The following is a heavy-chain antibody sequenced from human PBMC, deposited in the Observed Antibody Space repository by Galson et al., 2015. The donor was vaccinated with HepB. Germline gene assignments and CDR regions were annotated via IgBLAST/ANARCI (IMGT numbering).Heavy chain of an antibody. V-gene: IGHV6-1*01. J-gene: IGHJ2*01. CDR2: TYYRSKWYN. Sequence: CAISGDSVSSNSAAWNWIRQSPSRGLEWLGRTYYRSKWYNDYAVSVKSRITINPDTSKNQFSLKLSSVTAADTAVYYCARDRKVVVAEDVYWYFDLWGRGTLVTVSS. CDR1: GDSVSSNSAA. D-gene: IGHD2-15*01. CDR3: ARDRKVVVAEDVYWYFDL.